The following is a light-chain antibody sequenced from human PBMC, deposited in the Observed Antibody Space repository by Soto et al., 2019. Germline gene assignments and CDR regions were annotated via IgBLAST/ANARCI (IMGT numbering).Light chain of an antibody. J-gene: IGKJ3*01. CDR2: GAS. CDR3: HQYAKWPFT. Sequence: EIVMTQSPATLSVSPGQRVTLSCRARQSVSNNLAWCQQRPCQAPRLLIYGASTRATGIPARFSGSGSGTEFTLTISSLQSEDFAVYYCHQYAKWPFTVGPGTKLDIK. CDR1: QSVSNN. V-gene: IGKV3-15*01.